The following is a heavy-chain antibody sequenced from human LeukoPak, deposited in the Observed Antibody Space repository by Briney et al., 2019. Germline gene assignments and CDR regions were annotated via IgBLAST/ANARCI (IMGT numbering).Heavy chain of an antibody. V-gene: IGHV1-2*02. CDR1: GYTFTVYF. Sequence: ASVKVSCKASGYTFTVYFMHWVRQAPGQGLEWMGWINPNSGGTNYAQKVQGRVTMTTDTSTSTAYMELRSLRFDDTAVYYCARDQSVRLLQTSSTYFKHVFAIWGQGSMVTVSS. CDR3: ARDQSVRLLQTSSTYFKHVFAI. J-gene: IGHJ3*02. D-gene: IGHD6-13*01. CDR2: INPNSGGT.